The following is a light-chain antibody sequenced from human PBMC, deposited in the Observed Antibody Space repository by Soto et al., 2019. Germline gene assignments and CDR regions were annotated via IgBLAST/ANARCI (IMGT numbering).Light chain of an antibody. CDR3: LQHNTFPFT. V-gene: IGKV1-17*01. CDR1: QGISVF. J-gene: IGKJ3*01. CDR2: AAS. Sequence: DIQMTQSPSSLSASVGDRVTITCRASQGISVFLAWFQQKPGKAPKRLIYAASSLESGVPSRFSGSGSGTEFTLTISSLQTEDFATYYCLQHNTFPFTCGPGTKVDIK.